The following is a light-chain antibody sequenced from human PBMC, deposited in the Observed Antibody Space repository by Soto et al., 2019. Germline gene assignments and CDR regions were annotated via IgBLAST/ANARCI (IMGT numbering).Light chain of an antibody. CDR2: LEGSGSY. V-gene: IGLV4-60*02. J-gene: IGLJ1*01. CDR3: ETWDSNTRV. Sequence: QLVLTQSSSASAYLGSSVKLTCTLSSGHSSYIIAWHQQQPGKAPRYLMKLEGSGSYNKGSGVPDRFSGSSSGADRYLTISNLQFEDEADYYCETWDSNTRVFGTGTKLTVL. CDR1: SGHSSYI.